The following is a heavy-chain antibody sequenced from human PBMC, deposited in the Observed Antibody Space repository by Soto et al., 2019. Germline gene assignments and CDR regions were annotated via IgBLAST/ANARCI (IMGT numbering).Heavy chain of an antibody. D-gene: IGHD3-22*01. CDR2: IKSKTDGGTT. CDR3: TTSWVYYCGSRGFIPADK. Sequence: GGSLRLSCAASGFTFSNAWMSWVRQAPGKGLEWVGRIKSKTDGGTTDYAAPVKGRFTISRDDSKNTLYLQMNSLKTEDIAVYYRTTSWVYYCGSRGFIPADKWGQGTLVTVSS. CDR1: GFTFSNAW. J-gene: IGHJ4*02. V-gene: IGHV3-15*01.